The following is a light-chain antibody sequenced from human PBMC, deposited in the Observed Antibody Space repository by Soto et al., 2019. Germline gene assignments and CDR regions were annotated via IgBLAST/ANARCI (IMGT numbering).Light chain of an antibody. CDR1: QTVGRNY. J-gene: IGKJ4*01. V-gene: IGKV3-20*01. CDR3: QQYASSPLT. CDR2: HAS. Sequence: EIVLTQSPGTLSLSPGERATLSCRASQTVGRNYLAWYQQKPGQAPRLLIYHASNRATGIPDRFSGSGSGTEFTLTISRLEPEDFAVYYCQQYASSPLTFGGGAKVEI.